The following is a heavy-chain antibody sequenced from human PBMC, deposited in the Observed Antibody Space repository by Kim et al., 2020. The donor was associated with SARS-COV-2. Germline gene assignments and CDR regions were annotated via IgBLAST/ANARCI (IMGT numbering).Heavy chain of an antibody. D-gene: IGHD6-13*01. J-gene: IGHJ6*02. Sequence: GGSLRLSCAASGFTFSSYGMHWVRQAPGKGLEWVAVIWYDGSNKYYADSVKGRFTISRDNSKNTLYLQMNSLRAEDTAVYYCARVPGGIHYYGMDVWGQGTTVTVSS. CDR2: IWYDGSNK. CDR1: GFTFSSYG. V-gene: IGHV3-33*01. CDR3: ARVPGGIHYYGMDV.